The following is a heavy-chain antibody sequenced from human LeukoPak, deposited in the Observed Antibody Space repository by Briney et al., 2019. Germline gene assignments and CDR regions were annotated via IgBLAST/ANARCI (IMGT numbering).Heavy chain of an antibody. CDR2: IYYSGIT. D-gene: IGHD3-10*01. V-gene: IGHV4-59*01. CDR3: ARGTGGPWYFDL. CDR1: GGSFSGYY. J-gene: IGHJ2*01. Sequence: SETLSLTCAVYGGSFSGYYWSWIRQPPGKGLEWIGYIYYSGITIYNPSLKSRVTISVDTSKNQVSLKLSSVTAADTALYYRARGTGGPWYFDLWGRGTLVTVSS.